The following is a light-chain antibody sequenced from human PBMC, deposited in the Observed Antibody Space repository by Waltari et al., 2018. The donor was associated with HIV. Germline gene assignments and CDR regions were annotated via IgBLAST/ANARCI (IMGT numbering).Light chain of an antibody. V-gene: IGLV1-44*01. J-gene: IGLJ2*01. CDR3: AAWDVSLNGLV. Sequence: QSVLTQPPSASGTPGQRVTISCSGSRSNIGSKTVNWYQQLPGTAPKVLIYSNDHRPSGGPDRFSGSKSGTSASLAISGLQSEEEAGYYCAAWDVSLNGLVFGGGTKLTVL. CDR2: SND. CDR1: RSNIGSKT.